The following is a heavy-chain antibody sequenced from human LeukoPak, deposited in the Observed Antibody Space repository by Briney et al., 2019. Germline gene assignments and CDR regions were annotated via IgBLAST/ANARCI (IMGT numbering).Heavy chain of an antibody. CDR2: INPSGGST. Sequence: GASVKVSCKASGYTFTSYYMHWVRQAPGQGLEWMGIINPSGGSTSYAQKFQGRVTMTRDTSTSTVYMELSSLRSEDTAVYYCARDSREVDLGSVLLYYFDYWGQGTLVTVSS. V-gene: IGHV1-46*01. CDR1: GYTFTSYY. CDR3: ARDSREVDLGSVLLYYFDY. J-gene: IGHJ4*02. D-gene: IGHD2/OR15-2a*01.